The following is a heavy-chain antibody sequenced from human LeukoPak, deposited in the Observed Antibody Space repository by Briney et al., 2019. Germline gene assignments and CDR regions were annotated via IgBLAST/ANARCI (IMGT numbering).Heavy chain of an antibody. V-gene: IGHV3-74*01. D-gene: IGHD2-21*02. Sequence: GGSLRLSCAASGFTFSSYWMHWVRQAPGKGLVWVSRINSDGSSTSYADSVKGRFTISRDNAKNTLYLQMNSLRAEDTAVYYCARAAYCGGDCHYNFHYWGQGALVTVSS. CDR2: INSDGSST. CDR3: ARAAYCGGDCHYNFHY. CDR1: GFTFSSYW. J-gene: IGHJ4*02.